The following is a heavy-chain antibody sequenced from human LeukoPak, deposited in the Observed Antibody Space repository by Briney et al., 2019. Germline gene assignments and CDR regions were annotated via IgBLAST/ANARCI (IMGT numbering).Heavy chain of an antibody. CDR3: ATAGPYCTNGVCYIAHFDY. CDR1: GYTLTELS. J-gene: IGHJ4*02. Sequence: ASVKVSCKVSGYTLTELSMHWVRQAPGKGLEWMGGFDPEDGETIYAQKFQGRVTMTEDTSTDTAYMELSSLRSEDTAVYYCATAGPYCTNGVCYIAHFDYWGQGTLVTVSS. CDR2: FDPEDGET. D-gene: IGHD2-8*01. V-gene: IGHV1-24*01.